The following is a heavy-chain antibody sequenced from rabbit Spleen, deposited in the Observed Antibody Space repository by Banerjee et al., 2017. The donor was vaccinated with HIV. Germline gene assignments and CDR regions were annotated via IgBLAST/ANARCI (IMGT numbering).Heavy chain of an antibody. CDR1: GFSFSSIYW. D-gene: IGHD1-1*01. CDR3: ARNYVNVFDP. J-gene: IGHJ2*01. CDR2: IDNGDGDT. V-gene: IGHV1S45*01. Sequence: LEESGGGLVKPGGTLTLTCTASGFSFSSIYWICWVRQAPGKGLEWIACIDNGDGDTDYANWAKGRFTISKTSSTIVTLQMTSLTAADTATYFCARNYVNVFDPWGPGTLVTVS.